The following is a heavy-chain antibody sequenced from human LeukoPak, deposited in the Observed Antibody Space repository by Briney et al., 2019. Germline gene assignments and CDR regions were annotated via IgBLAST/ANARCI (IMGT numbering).Heavy chain of an antibody. CDR2: ISSSGGST. CDR1: GFTFSSYA. D-gene: IGHD6-19*01. J-gene: IGHJ4*02. CDR3: AKEQRGYNIGWYGGDF. V-gene: IGHV3-23*01. Sequence: GGSLRLSCAASGFTFSSYAMSWVRQAPGKGLEWVSAISSSGGSTYCADSVKGRFTISRDDSKNTLYLQMNSLRAEDTAIYYCAKEQRGYNIGWYGGDFRGRGTLVTVSS.